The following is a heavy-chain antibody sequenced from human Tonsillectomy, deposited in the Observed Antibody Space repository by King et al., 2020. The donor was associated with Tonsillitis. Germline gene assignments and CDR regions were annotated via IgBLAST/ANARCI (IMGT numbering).Heavy chain of an antibody. CDR3: ARPLPGGLLPLDY. J-gene: IGHJ4*02. Sequence: VQLVESGGGVVQPGRSLRLSCAASGFTFSNYAMHWVRQAPSKGLKWVAFISYDGSNKYYADSVKGRFTISRDNSKNTLYLQMNSLRAEDTAVYYCARPLPGGLLPLDYWGQGTLVTVSS. CDR1: GFTFSNYA. D-gene: IGHD1-26*01. CDR2: ISYDGSNK. V-gene: IGHV3-30-3*01.